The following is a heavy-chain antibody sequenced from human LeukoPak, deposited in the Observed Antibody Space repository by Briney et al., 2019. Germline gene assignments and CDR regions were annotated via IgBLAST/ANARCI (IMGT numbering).Heavy chain of an antibody. CDR1: GGSISSYY. D-gene: IGHD2-2*02. CDR3: ARDIVVVPAAIGSFYFYYYMDV. J-gene: IGHJ6*03. V-gene: IGHV4-59*08. CDR2: IYYSGST. Sequence: SETLSLTCTVSGGSISSYYWSWIRQPPGKGLEWIGYIYYSGSTNYNPSLKSRVTISVDTSKNQFSLKLSSVTAADTAVYYCARDIVVVPAAIGSFYFYYYMDVWGKGTTVTVSS.